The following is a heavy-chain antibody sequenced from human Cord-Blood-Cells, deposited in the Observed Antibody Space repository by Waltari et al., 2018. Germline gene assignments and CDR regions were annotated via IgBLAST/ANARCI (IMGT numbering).Heavy chain of an antibody. Sequence: FTFSDYYMSWIRQAPGKGLEWVSYISSSGSTIYYADSVKGRFTISRDNAKNSLYLQMNSLRAEDTAVYYCASGGDLRDAFDIWGQGTMVTVSS. J-gene: IGHJ3*02. CDR2: ISSSGSTI. D-gene: IGHD3-16*01. V-gene: IGHV3-11*01. CDR3: ASGGDLRDAFDI. CDR1: FTFSDYY.